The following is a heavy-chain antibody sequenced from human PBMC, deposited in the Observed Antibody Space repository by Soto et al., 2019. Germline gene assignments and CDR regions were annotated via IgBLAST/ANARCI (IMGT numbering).Heavy chain of an antibody. D-gene: IGHD6-13*01. CDR2: LSGSGGSI. J-gene: IGHJ4*02. V-gene: IGHV3-23*01. Sequence: GGSLRLSCTASGFTFRSRAMTWVRQAPGKGLEWVSGLSGSGGSIYYADSVKGRFTISRDNSMNTLYLQMKTLRAEDTAVYYCAKVCCSWYAGFFDFWGQGTPDTVSS. CDR3: AKVCCSWYAGFFDF. CDR1: GFTFRSRA.